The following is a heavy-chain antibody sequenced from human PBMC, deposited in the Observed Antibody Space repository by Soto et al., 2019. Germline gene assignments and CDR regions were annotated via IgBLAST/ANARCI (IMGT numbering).Heavy chain of an antibody. CDR2: ISYDGSIE. CDR3: TSLYCGQ. D-gene: IGHD3-3*01. CDR1: GFTFKNYA. V-gene: IGHV3-30-3*01. J-gene: IGHJ1*01. Sequence: HPGGPLRLSCAPSGFTFKNYAMHRVRQAPGKGLEWVAVISYDGSIEFYADSVKGRFTISRDDFKNTMFLQMGSLRVEDTAVYYCTSLYCGQRGQGTQVIVAS.